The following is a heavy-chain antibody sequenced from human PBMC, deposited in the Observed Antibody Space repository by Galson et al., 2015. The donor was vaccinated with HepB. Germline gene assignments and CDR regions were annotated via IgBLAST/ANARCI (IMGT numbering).Heavy chain of an antibody. Sequence: SVKVSCKASGGTFSSYAISWVRQAPGQGLEWMGRIIPILGIANYAQKFQGRVTITADKSTSTAYMELSSLRSEDTAVYYCARGREQQLSMGRWFDPWGQGTLVTVSS. CDR3: ARGREQQLSMGRWFDP. J-gene: IGHJ5*02. D-gene: IGHD6-13*01. V-gene: IGHV1-69*04. CDR2: IIPILGIA. CDR1: GGTFSSYA.